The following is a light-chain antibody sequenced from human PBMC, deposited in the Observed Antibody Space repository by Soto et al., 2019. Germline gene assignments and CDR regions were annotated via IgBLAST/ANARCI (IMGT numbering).Light chain of an antibody. CDR1: SSNIGANP. J-gene: IGLJ2*01. CDR2: NND. V-gene: IGLV1-44*01. Sequence: QPVLTQPPSASGTPGQRVTISCSGSSSNIGANPINWYQQLPGTAPKLLIYNNDQRPSGVPDRFSASKSGTSASLAISVLQSEDEADYYCEAWDDSLYGAVLGGGTKLTVL. CDR3: EAWDDSLYGAV.